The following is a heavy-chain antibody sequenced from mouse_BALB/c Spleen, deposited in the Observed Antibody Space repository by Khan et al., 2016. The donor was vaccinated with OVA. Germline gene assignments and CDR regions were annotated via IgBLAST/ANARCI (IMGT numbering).Heavy chain of an antibody. D-gene: IGHD3-1*01. CDR2: IRYDGNS. CDR1: GYSITSGYF. Sequence: EVQLQESGPGLVKPSQSLSLTCSVTGYSITSGYFWNWIRQFPGNNLEWMGYIRYDGNSNYNPSLKNRISITRDTSKNHFFLKLNSVTPEDTATYDCARGGSSGPAWFANWGQGTLVTGSA. V-gene: IGHV3-6*02. J-gene: IGHJ3*01. CDR3: ARGGSSGPAWFAN.